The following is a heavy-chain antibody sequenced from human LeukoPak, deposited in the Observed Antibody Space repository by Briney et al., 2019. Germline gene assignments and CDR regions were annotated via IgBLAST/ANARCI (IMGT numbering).Heavy chain of an antibody. D-gene: IGHD6-13*01. CDR2: IYTSGST. CDR3: AGIAAAGTGDWFDP. CDR1: GGSISRYY. V-gene: IGHV4-4*09. Sequence: SETLSLTCTVSGGSISRYYWSWIRQPPGKGLEWIGYIYTSGSTNYNPSLKSRVTISVDTSKNQFSLKLSSVTAADTAVYYCAGIAAAGTGDWFDPWGQGTLVTVSS. J-gene: IGHJ5*02.